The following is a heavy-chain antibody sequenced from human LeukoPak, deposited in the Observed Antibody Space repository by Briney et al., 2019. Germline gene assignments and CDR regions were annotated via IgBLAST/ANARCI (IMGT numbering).Heavy chain of an antibody. CDR3: AXXXGYVMEDYFDY. Sequence: SETLSLTCTVSGGSISSYYWSWIRQPPGKGLEWIGYIYYSGSTNYNPSLKSRVTISVDTSKNQFSLRLSSVTAADTAVYYCAXXXGYVMEDYFDYWGQGTLVTVSS. J-gene: IGHJ4*02. V-gene: IGHV4-59*01. D-gene: IGHD6-13*01. CDR1: GGSISSYY. CDR2: IYYSGST.